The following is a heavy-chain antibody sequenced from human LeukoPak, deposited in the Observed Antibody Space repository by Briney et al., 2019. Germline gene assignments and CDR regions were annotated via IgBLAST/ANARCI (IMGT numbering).Heavy chain of an antibody. D-gene: IGHD3-10*01. J-gene: IGHJ6*02. Sequence: PSETLSLTCTVSGGSISSYYWSWIRQPPGKGLEWIGYIYYSGSTNDNPSLTSRVTISVDTYKNQCSMKLSSVTAADTAVYYCARSNGSGYTSPYDYGMDVWGQGATVTVSS. V-gene: IGHV4-59*01. CDR3: ARSNGSGYTSPYDYGMDV. CDR1: GGSISSYY. CDR2: IYYSGST.